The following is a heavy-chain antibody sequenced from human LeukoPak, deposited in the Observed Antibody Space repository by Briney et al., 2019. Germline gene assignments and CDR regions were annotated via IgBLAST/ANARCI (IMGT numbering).Heavy chain of an antibody. CDR2: IGYEGVHK. V-gene: IGHV3-30*02. CDR1: GFTFNNFG. CDR3: AKSSHYYDSSGYYQY. D-gene: IGHD3-22*01. J-gene: IGHJ4*02. Sequence: GGSLRLSCAASGFTFNNFGMHWVRQAPGKGLEWVSFIGYEGVHKYYADSVKGRFTISKDNSKATLYPQMNSLRPEDTAVYYCAKSSHYYDSSGYYQYWGQGTLVTVSS.